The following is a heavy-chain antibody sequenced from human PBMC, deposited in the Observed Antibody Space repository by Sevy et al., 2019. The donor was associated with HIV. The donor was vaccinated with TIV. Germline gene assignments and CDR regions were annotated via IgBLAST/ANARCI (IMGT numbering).Heavy chain of an antibody. V-gene: IGHV3-48*03. Sequence: GGCLRLSCAASGFTFSSYEMNWVRQAPGKGLEWVSYISSSGSTIYYADSVKGRFTISRDNAKNSLYLQMNSLRAEDTAVYYCAREKVMTTVTLYYYYGMDVWGQGTTVTVSS. CDR3: AREKVMTTVTLYYYYGMDV. CDR2: ISSSGSTI. CDR1: GFTFSSYE. J-gene: IGHJ6*02. D-gene: IGHD4-4*01.